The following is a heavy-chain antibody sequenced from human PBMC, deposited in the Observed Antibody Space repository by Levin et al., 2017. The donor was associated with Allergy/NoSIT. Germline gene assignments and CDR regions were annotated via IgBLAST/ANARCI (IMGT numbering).Heavy chain of an antibody. CDR3: ARDDRALGYSYGSPFDY. D-gene: IGHD5-18*01. CDR1: GFTFSSYA. CDR2: ISYDGSNK. J-gene: IGHJ4*02. V-gene: IGHV3-30-3*01. Sequence: PGGSLRLSCAASGFTFSSYAMHWVRQAPGKGLEWVAVISYDGSNKYYADSVKGRFTISRDNSKNTLYLQMNSLRAEDTAVYYCARDDRALGYSYGSPFDYWGQGTLVTVSS.